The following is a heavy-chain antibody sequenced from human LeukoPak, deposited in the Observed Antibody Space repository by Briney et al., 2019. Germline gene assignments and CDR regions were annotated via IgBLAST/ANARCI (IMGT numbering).Heavy chain of an antibody. Sequence: RPGGSLRLSCAASGFTFDDYAMHWVRQAPGKGLEWVSGISWNSGSIGYADSVKGRFTISRDNAKNSLYLQMNSLRAEDTAVYYCAGSSWTLRPFFDYWGQGTLVTVSS. D-gene: IGHD6-13*01. V-gene: IGHV3-9*01. CDR3: AGSSWTLRPFFDY. CDR1: GFTFDDYA. J-gene: IGHJ4*02. CDR2: ISWNSGSI.